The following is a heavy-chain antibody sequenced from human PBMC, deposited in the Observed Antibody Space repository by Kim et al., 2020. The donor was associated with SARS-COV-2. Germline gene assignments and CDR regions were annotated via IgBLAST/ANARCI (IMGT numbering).Heavy chain of an antibody. V-gene: IGHV3-53*01. CDR3: TGGVGDY. J-gene: IGHJ4*02. D-gene: IGHD3-16*01. Sequence: GTTLYPDSRKRRFTISRDNSKSVLFLQMDSLRVEDTAIYYCTGGVGDYWGQGTQVTVSS. CDR2: GTT.